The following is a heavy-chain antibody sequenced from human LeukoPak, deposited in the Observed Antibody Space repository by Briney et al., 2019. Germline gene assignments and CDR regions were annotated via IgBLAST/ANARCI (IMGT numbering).Heavy chain of an antibody. D-gene: IGHD3-22*01. CDR2: ISSSGSTI. V-gene: IGHV3-48*03. Sequence: PGGSLRLSCAASGFTFSSYEMNWVRRAPGKGLEWVSYISSSGSTIYYADSVKGRFTISRDNAKNSLYLQMNSLRAEDTAVYYCARDRVGYYYDYWGQGTLVTISS. CDR1: GFTFSSYE. J-gene: IGHJ4*02. CDR3: ARDRVGYYYDY.